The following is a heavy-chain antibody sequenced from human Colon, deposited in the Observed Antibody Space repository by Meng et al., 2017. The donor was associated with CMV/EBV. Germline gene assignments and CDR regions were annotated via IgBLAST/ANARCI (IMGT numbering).Heavy chain of an antibody. V-gene: IGHV3-23*01. Sequence: GESLKISCAASGFTFSSYAMSWVRQAPGRGLEWVSGISTGGDNTNYVDSVKGRFTISRDNSKNTLYLQMNSLRAEDTAIYYCVTPPRHYKYNWYTYSFDYWGQGTLVTVSS. J-gene: IGHJ4*02. CDR1: GFTFSSYA. CDR2: ISTGGDNT. CDR3: VTPPRHYKYNWYTYSFDY. D-gene: IGHD1-1*01.